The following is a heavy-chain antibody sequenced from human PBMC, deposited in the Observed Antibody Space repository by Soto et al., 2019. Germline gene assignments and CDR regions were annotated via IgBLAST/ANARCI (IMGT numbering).Heavy chain of an antibody. Sequence: LRLSCAASGFTFSNAWMSWVRQAPGKGLEWVGRIKSKTDGGTTDYAAPVKGRFTISRDDSKNTLYLQMNSMKTEDTAVYYCTTGIAGTPHAAFDIWGQGTMVTVSS. D-gene: IGHD6-13*01. CDR2: IKSKTDGGTT. J-gene: IGHJ3*02. V-gene: IGHV3-15*01. CDR3: TTGIAGTPHAAFDI. CDR1: GFTFSNAW.